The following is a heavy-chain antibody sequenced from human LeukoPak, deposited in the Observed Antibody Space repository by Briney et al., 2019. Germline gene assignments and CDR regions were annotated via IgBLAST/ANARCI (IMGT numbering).Heavy chain of an antibody. V-gene: IGHV3-30*03. J-gene: IGHJ4*02. CDR3: GRHAYGGSPPLS. Sequence: GGSLKLSCATSGLTFSNFGIHWVRQTPDKGLEWLAVISYDGNNQYYAASVKGRFTISRDNAKNTVYLQMNNLRAEDTALYYCGRHAYGGSPPLSWGQGALVTVSS. D-gene: IGHD3-10*01. CDR1: GLTFSNFG. CDR2: ISYDGNNQ.